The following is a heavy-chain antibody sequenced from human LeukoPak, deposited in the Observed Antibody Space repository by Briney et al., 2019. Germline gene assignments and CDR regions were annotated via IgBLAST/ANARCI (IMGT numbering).Heavy chain of an antibody. V-gene: IGHV3-9*01. J-gene: IGHJ4*02. CDR2: ISWNSGSI. CDR1: GFTFKLYW. CDR3: AKFSQTDIKDY. Sequence: PGGSLRLSCAASGFTFKLYWMHWVRQAPGKGLEWVSGISWNSGSIGYADSVKGRFTISRDNAKNSLYLQMNSLRAEDTALYYCAKFSQTDIKDYWGQGTLVTVSS. D-gene: IGHD1-1*01.